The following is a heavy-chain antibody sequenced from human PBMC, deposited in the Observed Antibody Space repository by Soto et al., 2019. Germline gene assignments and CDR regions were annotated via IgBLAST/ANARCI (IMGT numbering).Heavy chain of an antibody. CDR1: GFTFSSYA. J-gene: IGHJ4*02. D-gene: IGHD5-18*01. Sequence: GGSLRLSCAASGFTFSSYAMSWVRQAPGKGLEWVSAISGSGGSTYYADSVKGRFTISRDNSKNTLYLQMNSLRAEYTAVYYCAKLDTAMVTTLFDYWGQGTLVTVSS. CDR3: AKLDTAMVTTLFDY. CDR2: ISGSGGST. V-gene: IGHV3-23*01.